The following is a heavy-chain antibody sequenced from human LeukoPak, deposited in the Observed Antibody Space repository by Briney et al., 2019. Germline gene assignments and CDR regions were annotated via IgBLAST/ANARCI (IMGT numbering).Heavy chain of an antibody. J-gene: IGHJ4*01. CDR1: GFTFSPYG. D-gene: IGHD7-27*01. Sequence: GTSLRLSCVASGFTFSPYGMHWVRRAPGKGLEWVAVISHDGNNKYYVDSVKGRFTISRDDSKNTLYLQMNTLRVEDTAVYYCARDWGNWGYGWYFDHWVQGTLVTVSS. CDR3: ARDWGNWGYGWYFDH. CDR2: ISHDGNNK. V-gene: IGHV3-30*03.